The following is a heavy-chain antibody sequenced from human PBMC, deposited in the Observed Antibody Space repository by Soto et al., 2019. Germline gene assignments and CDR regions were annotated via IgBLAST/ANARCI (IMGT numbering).Heavy chain of an antibody. J-gene: IGHJ4*02. CDR3: AHSVVTVPPVY. D-gene: IGHD2-21*02. Sequence: QITLKESGPTLVQPTQTLTLTCTFSGFSLSTNGVAVGWIRQPPGKALEWLALIYWDDDRRYSPSLKSRLTXTXXTSKNPVVITMTSMDPVDTATYYCAHSVVTVPPVYWGQGTLVTVSS. CDR2: IYWDDDR. CDR1: GFSLSTNGVA. V-gene: IGHV2-5*02.